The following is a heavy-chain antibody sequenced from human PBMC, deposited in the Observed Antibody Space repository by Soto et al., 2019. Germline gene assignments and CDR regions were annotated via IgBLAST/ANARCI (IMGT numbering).Heavy chain of an antibody. D-gene: IGHD6-13*01. V-gene: IGHV3-48*02. Sequence: GGSLRLSCAASGITFSSYSMNWVRRAPGKGLEWVSYISSSSSTIYYADSVKGRFTISRDNAKNSLYLQMNSLRDEDTAVYYCARDVIAAAGLLNWFDPWGQGTLVTVSS. CDR2: ISSSSSTI. J-gene: IGHJ5*02. CDR1: GITFSSYS. CDR3: ARDVIAAAGLLNWFDP.